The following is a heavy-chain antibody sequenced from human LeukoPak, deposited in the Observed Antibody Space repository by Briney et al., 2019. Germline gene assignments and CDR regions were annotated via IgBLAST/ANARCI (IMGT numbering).Heavy chain of an antibody. J-gene: IGHJ6*03. Sequence: PGGSLRLSCSASGFSFTSYAMNWVRQPPGKGLEWVSSITTCSSYIYYADSVRGRFSVSRDNAKNSLYLEMNSLRAEDTAVYYCARVEATTARSYYYYYMDVWGKGTTVTVSS. D-gene: IGHD1-1*01. CDR2: ITTCSSYI. V-gene: IGHV3-21*06. CDR3: ARVEATTARSYYYYYMDV. CDR1: GFSFTSYA.